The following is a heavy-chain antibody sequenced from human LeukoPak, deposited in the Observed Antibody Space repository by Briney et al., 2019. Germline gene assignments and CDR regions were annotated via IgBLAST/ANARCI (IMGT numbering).Heavy chain of an antibody. CDR3: AKDLGPEGY. CDR1: GFTFSSYE. J-gene: IGHJ4*02. V-gene: IGHV3-48*03. D-gene: IGHD1-14*01. CDR2: ITSSDSTT. Sequence: GGSLRLSCVASGFTFSSYEMNWVRQAPGKGLEWLSYITSSDSTTHYADSVKGRFTISRDNSKNTLYLQMNSLRAEDTAVYYCAKDLGPEGYWGQGTLVTVSS.